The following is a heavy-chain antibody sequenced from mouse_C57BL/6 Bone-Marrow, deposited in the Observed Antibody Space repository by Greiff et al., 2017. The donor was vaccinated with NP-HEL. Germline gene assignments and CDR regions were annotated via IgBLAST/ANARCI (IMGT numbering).Heavy chain of an antibody. D-gene: IGHD3-1*01. CDR2: IDPEDGDT. Sequence: DVQLVESGAELVRPGASVKLSCTASGFNIKDYYMHWVKQRPEQGLEWIGRIDPEDGDTEYAPKFQGKATMTADPSSNTAYLQLSSLTSEDTAVDYCTVDPRSVYAMDYWGQGTSVTVSS. V-gene: IGHV14-1*01. CDR1: GFNIKDYY. CDR3: TVDPRSVYAMDY. J-gene: IGHJ4*01.